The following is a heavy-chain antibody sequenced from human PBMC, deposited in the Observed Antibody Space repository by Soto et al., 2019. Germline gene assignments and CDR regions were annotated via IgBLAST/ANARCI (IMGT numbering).Heavy chain of an antibody. Sequence: QVQLEQSGAEVKKPGPSLKVSCKATGGTFNKYAISWVRQAPGQGLEWMAGIIPVYGTPNYAQRFQDRVTIIADESTTTAYMEVNSLTSEDMSIYYCSIVTAYGMDVWGPGTTVIVSS. CDR1: GGTFNKYA. CDR3: SIVTAYGMDV. V-gene: IGHV1-69*01. J-gene: IGHJ6*02. CDR2: IIPVYGTP. D-gene: IGHD2-15*01.